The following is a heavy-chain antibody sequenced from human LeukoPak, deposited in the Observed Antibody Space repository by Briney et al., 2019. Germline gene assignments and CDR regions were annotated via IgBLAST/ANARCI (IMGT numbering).Heavy chain of an antibody. CDR2: IYSGGST. D-gene: IGHD4-17*01. CDR1: GFTFSSYA. V-gene: IGHV3-53*01. J-gene: IGHJ6*02. Sequence: GGSLRLSCSASGFTFSSYAMHWVRQAPGKGLEWVSVIYSGGSTYYADSVKGRFTISRDNSKNTLYLQMNSLRAEDTAVYYCAREDYGDPADYGMDVWGQGTTVTVSS. CDR3: AREDYGDPADYGMDV.